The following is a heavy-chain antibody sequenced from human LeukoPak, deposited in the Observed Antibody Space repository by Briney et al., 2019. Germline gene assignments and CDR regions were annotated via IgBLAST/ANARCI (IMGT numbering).Heavy chain of an antibody. CDR2: MNPNSGKT. V-gene: IGHV1-8*01. J-gene: IGHJ6*03. CDR1: GYTFTSYD. Sequence: ASVKVSCKASGYTFTSYDINWVRQATGQGLEWMGWMNPNSGKTGYAQKFQGRVTMTRNTSISTAYMELSSLRSEDTAVYYCARGLDYYGSGRHPVLGIVSRDYYYMDVWGKGTTVTVSS. D-gene: IGHD3-10*01. CDR3: ARGLDYYGSGRHPVLGIVSRDYYYMDV.